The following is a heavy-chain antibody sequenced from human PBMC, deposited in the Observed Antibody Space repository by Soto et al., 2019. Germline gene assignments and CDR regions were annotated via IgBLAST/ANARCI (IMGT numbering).Heavy chain of an antibody. CDR2: ISINSGYA. V-gene: IGHV1-18*01. J-gene: IGHJ5*02. CDR1: GYSFHNSG. Sequence: QVQLVQSGPELKKTGASVKVSCKTSGYSFHNSGISWVRQAPGQGLEWMGWISINSGYAHYAQKFQDRVIMTADTYTSTSYMELRGLRSDDTAMYYCSKNGTSWFAAWGQGTLVTVSS. CDR3: SKNGTSWFAA. D-gene: IGHD1-7*01.